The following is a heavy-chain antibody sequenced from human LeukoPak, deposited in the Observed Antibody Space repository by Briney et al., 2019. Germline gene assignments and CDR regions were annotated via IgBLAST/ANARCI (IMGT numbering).Heavy chain of an antibody. J-gene: IGHJ3*02. D-gene: IGHD6-19*01. CDR2: ITPVFDMA. CDR3: AIIALVPM. CDR1: GGTFNNYA. Sequence: SSVKVSCKVSGGTFNNYAISWVRQAPGQGLEWTGRITPVFDMANYAQKFQGTVTITADKSTSTVYMELSSLRNEDTAVYYCAIIALVPMWGQGTKVTVSS. V-gene: IGHV1-69*04.